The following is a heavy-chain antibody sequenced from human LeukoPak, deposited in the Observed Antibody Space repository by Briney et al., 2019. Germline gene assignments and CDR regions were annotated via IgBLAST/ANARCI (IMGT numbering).Heavy chain of an antibody. J-gene: IGHJ4*02. Sequence: GGSLRLSCAASGFTFSGYAMIWVRQAPGKGPEWVSFISGGGDSTYYADSVKGRFVISRDNSKNTLYLHMTSLRAEGTAIYFWAKDRGQRLGGFDYWGQGTLVTVSS. CDR2: ISGGGDST. V-gene: IGHV3-23*01. D-gene: IGHD6-19*01. CDR3: AKDRGQRLGGFDY. CDR1: GFTFSGYA.